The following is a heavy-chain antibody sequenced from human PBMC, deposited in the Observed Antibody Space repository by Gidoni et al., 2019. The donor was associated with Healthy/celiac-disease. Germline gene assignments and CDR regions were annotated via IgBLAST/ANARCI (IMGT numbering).Heavy chain of an antibody. CDR2: IYPGDSDT. Sequence: EVQLVQSGAEVKKPGESLKISCKGSGYSFTSYWNGRVRQMPGKGLEWMGIIYPGDSDTRYSPSFQGQVTISADKSISTAYLQWSSLKASDTAMYYCARRAYYYDSSGFGSYWYFDLWGRGTLVTVSS. D-gene: IGHD3-22*01. CDR3: ARRAYYYDSSGFGSYWYFDL. J-gene: IGHJ2*01. V-gene: IGHV5-51*01. CDR1: GYSFTSYW.